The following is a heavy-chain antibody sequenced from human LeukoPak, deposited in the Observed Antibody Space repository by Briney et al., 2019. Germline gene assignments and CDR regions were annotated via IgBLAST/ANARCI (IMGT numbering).Heavy chain of an antibody. CDR3: ARGGVVPAAISPNWFDP. CDR2: IIPILGIA. Sequence: ASVKVSCKASGGTFSSYAISWVRQAPGQGLEWMGRIIPILGIANYAQKFQGRVTITADKSTSTAYVELSSLRSEDTAVYYCARGGVVPAAISPNWFDPWGQGTLVTVSS. J-gene: IGHJ5*02. D-gene: IGHD2-2*01. CDR1: GGTFSSYA. V-gene: IGHV1-69*04.